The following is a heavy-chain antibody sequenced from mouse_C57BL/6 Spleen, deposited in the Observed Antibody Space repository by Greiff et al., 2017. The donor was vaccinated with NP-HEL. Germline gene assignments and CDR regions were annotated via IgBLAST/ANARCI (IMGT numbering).Heavy chain of an antibody. CDR2: INPGSGGT. Sequence: QVQLQQSGAELVRPGTSVKVSCKASGYAFTNYLIEWVKQRPGQGLEWIGVINPGSGGTNYNEKFKGKATLTADKSSSTAYMQLSSLTSEDSAVYFCARSGGLRRGGYFDYWGQGTTLTVSS. D-gene: IGHD2-4*01. CDR3: ARSGGLRRGGYFDY. J-gene: IGHJ2*01. CDR1: GYAFTNYL. V-gene: IGHV1-54*01.